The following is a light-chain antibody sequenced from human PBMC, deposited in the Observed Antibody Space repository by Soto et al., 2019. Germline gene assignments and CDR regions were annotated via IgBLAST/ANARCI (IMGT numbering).Light chain of an antibody. J-gene: IGKJ2*03. CDR1: QTITSNF. Sequence: EIVLTQSPGTLSLSPGERATLSCRASQTITSNFLAWYQQKPGQAPRLLIYGASTRAAGAPDRFSGRGSGTDFTLTITRLEPEDFAVYYCQQYGRSPLMYSFGQGTKLGVK. CDR3: QQYGRSPLMYS. CDR2: GAS. V-gene: IGKV3-20*01.